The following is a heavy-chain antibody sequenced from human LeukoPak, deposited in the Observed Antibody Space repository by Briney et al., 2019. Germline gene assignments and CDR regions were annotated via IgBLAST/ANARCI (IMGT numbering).Heavy chain of an antibody. Sequence: SETLSLTCTVSGGSISSGGYYWSWIRQHPGKGLEWIGYIYYSGSTYYNPSLKSRVTISVDTSKNQFSLKLSSVTAADTAVYYCAVGYYYDSSGYYPFHRWGQGTLVTVSS. D-gene: IGHD3-22*01. CDR1: GGSISSGGYY. CDR3: AVGYYYDSSGYYPFHR. J-gene: IGHJ4*02. V-gene: IGHV4-31*03. CDR2: IYYSGST.